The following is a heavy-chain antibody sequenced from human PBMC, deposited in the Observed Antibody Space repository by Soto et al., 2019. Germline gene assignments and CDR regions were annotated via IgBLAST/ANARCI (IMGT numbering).Heavy chain of an antibody. J-gene: IGHJ4*02. CDR3: ARDPLGRDGYDY. Sequence: SETLSLTCTVSGGSISSYYWSWIRQPPGKGLEWIGYIYYSGSTNYNPSLKSRVTISVDTSKNQFSLKLSSVTAADTAVYYCARDPLGRDGYDYSGQGTLVTVA. V-gene: IGHV4-59*01. CDR1: GGSISSYY. CDR2: IYYSGST. D-gene: IGHD5-12*01.